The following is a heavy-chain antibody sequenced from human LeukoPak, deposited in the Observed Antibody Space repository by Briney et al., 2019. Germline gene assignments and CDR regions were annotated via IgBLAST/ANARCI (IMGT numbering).Heavy chain of an antibody. CDR1: GGSISSYY. Sequence: PSETLSLTCTVSGGSISSYYWSWIRQPPGKGLEWIGYIYYSGSTNYNPSLKSRVTISVDTSKNQFSLKLSSVTAADTAVYYCARVDRCSSTSCYRAYYGMDVWGQGTTVTVSS. J-gene: IGHJ6*02. V-gene: IGHV4-59*01. D-gene: IGHD2-2*01. CDR2: IYYSGST. CDR3: ARVDRCSSTSCYRAYYGMDV.